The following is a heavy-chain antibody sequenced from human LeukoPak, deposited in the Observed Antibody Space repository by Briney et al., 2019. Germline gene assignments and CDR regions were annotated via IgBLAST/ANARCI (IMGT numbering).Heavy chain of an antibody. CDR3: TSLRTAVPHAGEAYDI. J-gene: IGHJ3*02. V-gene: IGHV3-7*01. D-gene: IGHD3-10*01. CDR1: GFNFGIYW. Sequence: PGGSLRLSCEASGFNFGIYWMSWVRQAPGKGPEWVANIKQDGSDHYYADSVKGRFTVSRDNAKNSLYLQMHSLRAEDTAVYYCTSLRTAVPHAGEAYDIWGQGTLVTVSS. CDR2: IKQDGSDH.